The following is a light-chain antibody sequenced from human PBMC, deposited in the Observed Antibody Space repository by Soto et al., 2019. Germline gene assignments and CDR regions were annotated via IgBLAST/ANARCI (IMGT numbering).Light chain of an antibody. J-gene: IGKJ1*01. Sequence: EIVFTQSPDNLSSSPGARLPLSGRAIPSVRNNYLAWYQLNPGQAPRLLIYETYRRATGIPARFSGSGSGTDFTLTISSLQPEDFAVYYCQQYGSSRRTFGQGTKVDI. CDR3: QQYGSSRRT. CDR1: PSVRNNY. CDR2: ETY. V-gene: IGKV3-20*01.